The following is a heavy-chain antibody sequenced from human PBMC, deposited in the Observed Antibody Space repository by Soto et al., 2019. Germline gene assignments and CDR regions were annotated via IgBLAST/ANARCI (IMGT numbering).Heavy chain of an antibody. CDR2: IWYDGSNK. CDR1: GFTFSSYG. CDR3: ARENYDFWSGYRPFDY. D-gene: IGHD3-3*01. V-gene: IGHV3-33*01. Sequence: QVQLVESGGGVVQPGRSLRLSCAASGFTFSSYGMHWVRQAPGKGLEWVAVIWYDGSNKYYADSVKGRFTISRDNSKNTLYLQMNSLRAEDTAMYYCARENYDFWSGYRPFDYWGQGTLVTVSS. J-gene: IGHJ4*02.